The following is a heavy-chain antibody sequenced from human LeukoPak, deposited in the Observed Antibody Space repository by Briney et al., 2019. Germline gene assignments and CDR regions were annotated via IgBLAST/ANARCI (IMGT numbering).Heavy chain of an antibody. CDR3: APRGGDSSVVA. V-gene: IGHV3-23*01. CDR2: ISGSGGST. J-gene: IGHJ5*02. D-gene: IGHD6-19*01. CDR1: GFTFSSYA. Sequence: GSLRLSCAASGFTFSSYATSWVRQAPGKGLEWVSAISGSGGSTYYADSVKGRFTISRDNSKNTLYLQMNSLRAEDTAVYYCAPRGGDSSVVAWGQGTLVTVSS.